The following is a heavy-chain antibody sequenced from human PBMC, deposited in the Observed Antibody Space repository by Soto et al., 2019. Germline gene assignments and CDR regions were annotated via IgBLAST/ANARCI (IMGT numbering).Heavy chain of an antibody. CDR2: ISSSSSYI. CDR3: ARAGTTEGAFDI. J-gene: IGHJ3*02. CDR1: GFTFSSYS. Sequence: ESGGGLVKPGGSLRLSCAASGFTFSSYSMNWVRQAPGKGLEWVSSISSSSSYIYYADSVKGRFTISRDNAKNSLYLQMNSLRAEDTAVYYCARAGTTEGAFDIWGQGTMVTVSS. D-gene: IGHD1-1*01. V-gene: IGHV3-21*01.